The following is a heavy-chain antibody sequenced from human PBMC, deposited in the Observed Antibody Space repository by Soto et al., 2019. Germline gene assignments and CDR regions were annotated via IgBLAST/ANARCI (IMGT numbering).Heavy chain of an antibody. J-gene: IGHJ4*02. CDR2: ITTSSSFR. D-gene: IGHD2-15*01. Sequence: EAQLVESGGGLVKPGGSTRLSCAASGFTLSIYSMNWVRQAPGKGLEWVADITTSSSFRFYADSVEGRFTISRDDAKNSIYLQMNSLRAEDTGVYYCARDLGVALASLTLDFWGRGTLVTVSS. V-gene: IGHV3-21*02. CDR3: ARDLGVALASLTLDF. CDR1: GFTLSIYS.